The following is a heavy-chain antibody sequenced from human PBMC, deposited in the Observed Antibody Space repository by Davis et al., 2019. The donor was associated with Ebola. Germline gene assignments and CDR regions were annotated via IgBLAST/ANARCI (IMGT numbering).Heavy chain of an antibody. D-gene: IGHD3-10*02. CDR2: IYPGDSDT. CDR3: ARRGSTMFNWFDP. V-gene: IGHV5-51*01. CDR1: GYSFTSYW. Sequence: SLRLSCKGSGYSFTSYWIGWVRQMPGKGLEWMGIIYPGDSDTRYSPSFQGQVTISADKSISTAYLQWRSLKASDTAMYYCARRGSTMFNWFDPWGQGTLVTVSS. J-gene: IGHJ5*02.